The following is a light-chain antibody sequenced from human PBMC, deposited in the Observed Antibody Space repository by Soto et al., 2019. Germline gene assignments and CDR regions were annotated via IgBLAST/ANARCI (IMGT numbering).Light chain of an antibody. V-gene: IGLV1-44*01. J-gene: IGLJ3*02. Sequence: QSVLTQPPSASGTPGQRVTISCSGSSSNIGSNTVNWYQQLPGTAPKLLIYSDNQRPSGVPDRFSGSKSGTSASLAISGLQSVDEADYYCAAWDDSLNGSNWVFGGGTKLTVL. CDR1: SSNIGSNT. CDR2: SDN. CDR3: AAWDDSLNGSNWV.